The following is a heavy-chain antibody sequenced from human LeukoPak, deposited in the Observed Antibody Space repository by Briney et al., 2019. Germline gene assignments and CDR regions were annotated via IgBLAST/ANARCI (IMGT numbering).Heavy chain of an antibody. Sequence: KTSETLSLTCAVYGGSFSGYYWSWIRQPPGKGLEWIGEINHSGSTNYNPSLKSRVTISVDTSKNQFSLKLSSVTAADTAVYYCARGPYNWNRTPIHGYYYYGMDVWGQGTTVTVSS. CDR3: ARGPYNWNRTPIHGYYYYGMDV. CDR2: INHSGST. V-gene: IGHV4-34*01. CDR1: GGSFSGYY. D-gene: IGHD1-20*01. J-gene: IGHJ6*02.